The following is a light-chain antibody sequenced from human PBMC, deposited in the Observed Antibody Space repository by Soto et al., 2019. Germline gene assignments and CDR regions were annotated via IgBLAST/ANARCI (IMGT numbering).Light chain of an antibody. CDR2: GAS. CDR3: QQYHSWPPLT. V-gene: IGKV3D-15*01. J-gene: IGKJ4*01. CDR1: QSININ. Sequence: EVLMTQSPATLSVSPGERVTLSCRASQSININLAWYQQKPGQAPRVLIYGASSRASGIPDRFSGSGSGTDFPLTISRLEHDDFAFYYCQQYHSWPPLTFGGGTRVEIK.